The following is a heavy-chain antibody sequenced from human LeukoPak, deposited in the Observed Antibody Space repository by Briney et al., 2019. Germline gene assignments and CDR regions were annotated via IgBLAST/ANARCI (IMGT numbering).Heavy chain of an antibody. D-gene: IGHD6-6*01. V-gene: IGHV3-23*01. CDR1: GFTFSTYA. Sequence: PGGSLRLSCAASGFTFSTYAMNWVRQAPGKGLEWVSAISGSGGSTYYADSVKGRFTISRDNSKNTLYLQMNSLRAEDTAVYYCAAPGGSSSSPWFDPWGQGTLVTVSS. CDR3: AAPGGSSSSPWFDP. J-gene: IGHJ5*02. CDR2: ISGSGGST.